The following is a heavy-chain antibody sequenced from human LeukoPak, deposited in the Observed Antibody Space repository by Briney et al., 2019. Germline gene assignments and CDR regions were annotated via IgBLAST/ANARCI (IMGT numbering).Heavy chain of an antibody. CDR3: AREDGYCSGGSCYDDASDI. V-gene: IGHV3-53*01. J-gene: IGHJ3*02. D-gene: IGHD2-15*01. CDR1: GFTVSSNY. Sequence: GGSLRLSCAASGFTVSSNYMSWVRQAPGKGLEWVTVIYRGGSTYYADSVKGRFTISRDNSKNTLYLQMNSLRAEDTAVYYCAREDGYCSGGSCYDDASDIWGQGTMVTVSS. CDR2: IYRGGST.